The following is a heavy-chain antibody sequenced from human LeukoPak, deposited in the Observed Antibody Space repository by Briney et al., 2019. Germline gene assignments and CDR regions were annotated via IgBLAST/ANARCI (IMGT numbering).Heavy chain of an antibody. D-gene: IGHD1-26*01. CDR2: INPSGGST. V-gene: IGHV1-46*01. J-gene: IGHJ5*02. Sequence: ASVKVSCKASGYTFTSYYMHWVRQAPGQGLEWMGIINPSGGSTSYAQKFQGRVTMTRDTSTSTVYMELSSLRSEDTAVYYCARVRDSCGGATRWFDPWGQGTLVTVSS. CDR3: ARVRDSCGGATRWFDP. CDR1: GYTFTSYY.